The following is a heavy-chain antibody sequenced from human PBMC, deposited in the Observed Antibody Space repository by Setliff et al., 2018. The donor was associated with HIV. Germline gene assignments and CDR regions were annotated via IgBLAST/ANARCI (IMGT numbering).Heavy chain of an antibody. CDR1: GDSIRSYY. V-gene: IGHV4-59*08. D-gene: IGHD2-15*01. Sequence: SETLSLTCTVSGDSIRSYYWSWIRQPPGKGLEWIGYIYYSGSTNYNPSLKSRVTISVDTSKNQFSLKLSSVTAADTAVYYCARSHFYCSGGSCYSGYFDYWGQGTLVTVSS. J-gene: IGHJ4*02. CDR2: IYYSGST. CDR3: ARSHFYCSGGSCYSGYFDY.